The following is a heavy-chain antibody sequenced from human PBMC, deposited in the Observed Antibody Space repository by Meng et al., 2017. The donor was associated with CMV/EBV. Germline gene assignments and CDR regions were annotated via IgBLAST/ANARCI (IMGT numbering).Heavy chain of an antibody. J-gene: IGHJ6*02. V-gene: IGHV3-7*01. D-gene: IGHD3-3*01. CDR3: ARDTPGRRIWSGYPSGDYYGMDV. CDR1: GFTFSSYW. CDR2: IEQDGSEK. Sequence: GGSLRLSCAASGFTFSSYWMSWVRQAPGKGLEWVANIEQDGSEKYYVDSVKGRFTISRDNAKNSLYLQMNSLRAEDTAVYYCARDTPGRRIWSGYPSGDYYGMDVWGQGTTVTVSS.